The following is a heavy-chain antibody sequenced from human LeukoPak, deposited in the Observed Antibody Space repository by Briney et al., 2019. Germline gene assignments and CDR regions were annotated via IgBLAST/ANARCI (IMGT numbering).Heavy chain of an antibody. CDR1: GDSVSSNSAT. Sequence: SQTLSLTCAISGDSVSSNSATWTWIRQSPSRGLEWLGGTYFRSKWYNDSAESVKSRISINPDTSKNQFSLQLSSVTPEDTAVYYCARGLLVGHPYYCAMDVWGPRDHGQRLL. CDR2: TYFRSKWYN. D-gene: IGHD2-8*02. CDR3: ARGLLVGHPYYCAMDV. J-gene: IGHJ6*01. V-gene: IGHV6-1*01.